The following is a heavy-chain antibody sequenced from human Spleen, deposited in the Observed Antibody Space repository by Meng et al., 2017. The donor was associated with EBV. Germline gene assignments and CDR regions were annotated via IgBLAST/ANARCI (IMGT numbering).Heavy chain of an antibody. V-gene: IGHV4-34*01. CDR1: ADSFNDFT. CDR3: ASSPGEMATVLDF. J-gene: IGHJ4*02. Sequence: QVHRQQWGPGLVRPSETPSLTFTVLADSFNDFTWSWVRQSPGRGLEWIGEVTHNGSTIYHPSLKSRVAISVDTSKKQFSPTLHSLTAADTGIYFCASSPGEMATVLDFWDRGTLVTVSS. CDR2: VTHNGST. D-gene: IGHD5-24*01.